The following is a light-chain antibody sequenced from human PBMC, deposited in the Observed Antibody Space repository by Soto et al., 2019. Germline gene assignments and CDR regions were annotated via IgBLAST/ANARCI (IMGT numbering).Light chain of an antibody. J-gene: IGLJ1*01. V-gene: IGLV2-14*03. CDR3: NSYTSSSTYV. CDR2: DVT. CDR1: SSDVGGFNY. Sequence: QSVLPQPASVSGSPGQSITISCTGTSSDVGGFNYVSWYQQHPGKAPKLMIYDVTNRPSGVSYRFSGSKSGNTASLTISGLQAEDEDDYYCNSYTSSSTYVFGTGSKLTVL.